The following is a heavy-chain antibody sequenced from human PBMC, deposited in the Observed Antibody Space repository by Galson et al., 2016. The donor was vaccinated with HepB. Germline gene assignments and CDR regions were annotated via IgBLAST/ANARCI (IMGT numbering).Heavy chain of an antibody. D-gene: IGHD1-26*01. J-gene: IGHJ4*02. Sequence: SVKVSCKASGYTFAKYTVQWLRQAPGQRLEWMGWINTGDGTTKYSQKFQGRVTFTRDTSASTAYMELSSLRSEDTAVYYCVREVAATFRFDFWGPGTLATVSS. CDR2: INTGDGTT. V-gene: IGHV1-3*04. CDR3: VREVAATFRFDF. CDR1: GYTFAKYT.